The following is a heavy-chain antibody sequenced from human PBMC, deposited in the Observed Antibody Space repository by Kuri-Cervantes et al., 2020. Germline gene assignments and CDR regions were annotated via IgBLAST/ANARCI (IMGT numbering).Heavy chain of an antibody. CDR3: ARGWGYSYDYG. J-gene: IGHJ4*02. V-gene: IGHV1-2*02. D-gene: IGHD5-18*01. Sequence: ASVKVSCKASGYTFTGYYMHWVRQAPGQGLEWMGWINPNSGGTNYAQKFQGRVTMTRNTSISTAYMELSSLRSEDTAAYYCARGWGYSYDYGWGQGTLVTVSS. CDR2: INPNSGGT. CDR1: GYTFTGYY.